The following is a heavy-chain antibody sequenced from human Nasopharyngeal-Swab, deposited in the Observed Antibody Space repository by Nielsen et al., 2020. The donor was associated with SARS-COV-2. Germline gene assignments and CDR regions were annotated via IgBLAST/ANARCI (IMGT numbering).Heavy chain of an antibody. J-gene: IGHJ4*02. V-gene: IGHV3-7*03. CDR2: IKQDGSEK. D-gene: IGHD6-19*01. CDR3: ARVGSSGWYSGGYFDY. Sequence: WIRQPPGKGLEWVANIKQDGSEKYYVDSVKGRFTISRDNAKNSLYLQMNSLRAEGTAVYYCARVGSSGWYSGGYFDYWGQGTLVTVSS.